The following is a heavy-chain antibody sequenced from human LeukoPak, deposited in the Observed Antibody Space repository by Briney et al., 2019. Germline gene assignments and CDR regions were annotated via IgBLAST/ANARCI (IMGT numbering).Heavy chain of an antibody. V-gene: IGHV4-39*07. D-gene: IGHD3-3*01. CDR1: GGSMSSSSYY. CDR2: IYYSGST. CDR3: ARDKSGAYDFWSGSDGSRYFDY. J-gene: IGHJ4*02. Sequence: SETLSLTCTVSGGSMSSSSYYRGWIRQPPGKGLEWIGSIYYSGSTYYNPSLKSRVTISVDTSKNQFSLKLRSVTAADTAVYYCARDKSGAYDFWSGSDGSRYFDYWGQGTLVTVSS.